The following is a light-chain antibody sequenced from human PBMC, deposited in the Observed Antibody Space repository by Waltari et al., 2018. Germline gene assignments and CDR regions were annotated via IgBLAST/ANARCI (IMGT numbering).Light chain of an antibody. V-gene: IGKV1-39*01. CDR1: QSISSY. Sequence: DIQMTQSPSSLSASVGDRVTITCRASQSISSYLNWYQQKPGNAPKLLIYAASSLQSGVPSRFSGSGSGTDFTLTISSLQPEDFATYYCQQSYSTMYTFGQGTKLEIK. J-gene: IGKJ2*01. CDR3: QQSYSTMYT. CDR2: AAS.